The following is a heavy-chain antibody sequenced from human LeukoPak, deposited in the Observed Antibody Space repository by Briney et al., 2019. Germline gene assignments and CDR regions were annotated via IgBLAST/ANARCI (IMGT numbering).Heavy chain of an antibody. V-gene: IGHV1-2*06. CDR2: INPNSGDT. D-gene: IGHD3-10*01. CDR3: ARGAFGSGSYGETLDY. J-gene: IGHJ4*02. Sequence: ASVKVSCKASGYTFTGYYMHWVRQAPGQGTECMGRINPNSGDTNDVQKFQGRVTMTRDTSITTVYLELSRLRSGDTAVYYCARGAFGSGSYGETLDYWGQGTLVTVSS. CDR1: GYTFTGYY.